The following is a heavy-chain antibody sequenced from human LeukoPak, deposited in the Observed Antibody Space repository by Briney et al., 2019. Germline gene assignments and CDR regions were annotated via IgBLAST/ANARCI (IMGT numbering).Heavy chain of an antibody. V-gene: IGHV4-59*08. Sequence: TSETLSLTCTVSGGSISSYYWSWIRQPPGKGLEWIGYIYYSGSTNYNPSLKSRVTISVDTSKNQFSLKLGSVTAADTAVYYCARHSIVGQWLVPFDYWGQGTLVTVSS. CDR1: GGSISSYY. D-gene: IGHD6-19*01. J-gene: IGHJ4*02. CDR3: ARHSIVGQWLVPFDY. CDR2: IYYSGST.